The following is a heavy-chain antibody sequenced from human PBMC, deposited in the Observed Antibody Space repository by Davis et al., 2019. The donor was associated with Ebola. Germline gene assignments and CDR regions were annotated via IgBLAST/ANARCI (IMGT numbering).Heavy chain of an antibody. CDR3: AKDRVSAAGTTWFDP. CDR2: LNGRGGDT. J-gene: IGHJ5*02. D-gene: IGHD6-13*01. CDR1: GFTFSRYA. Sequence: GESLKISCAASGFTFSRYAMSWVRQAPGKGLEWVASLNGRGGDTNYADSVKGRFTISRDNSKNTLYLQMNSLRAEDTAVYYCAKDRVSAAGTTWFDPWGQGTLVTVSS. V-gene: IGHV3-23*01.